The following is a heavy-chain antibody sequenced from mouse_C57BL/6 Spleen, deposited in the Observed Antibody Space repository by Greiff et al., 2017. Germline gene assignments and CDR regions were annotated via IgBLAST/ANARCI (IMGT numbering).Heavy chain of an antibody. CDR2: ISSGGSYT. Sequence: EVKVVESGGDLVKPGGSLKLSCAASGFTFSSSGMSWVRQTPDKRLAWVATISSGGSYTYYPDSVQGRFTISRDNAKNTLYLQMSSLKSEDTAVYYCARHDEDSSYYFDDWGQGTTLTVSS. CDR1: GFTFSSSG. CDR3: ARHDEDSSYYFDD. V-gene: IGHV5-6*01. D-gene: IGHD2-12*01. J-gene: IGHJ2*01.